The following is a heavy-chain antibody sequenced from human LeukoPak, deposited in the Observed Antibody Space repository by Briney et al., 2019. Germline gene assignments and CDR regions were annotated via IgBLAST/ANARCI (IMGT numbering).Heavy chain of an antibody. D-gene: IGHD6-19*01. J-gene: IGHJ3*02. CDR2: IYSGGST. V-gene: IGHV3-53*01. CDR3: ARARIAVAGTLQGHGALDI. Sequence: GGSLRLSCAASGFTVSSNYMGWVRQAPGKGLEWVSVIYSGGSTYYADSVKGRFTISRDNSKNTLYLQMNSLRAEDTAVYYCARARIAVAGTLQGHGALDIWGQGTMVTVSS. CDR1: GFTVSSNY.